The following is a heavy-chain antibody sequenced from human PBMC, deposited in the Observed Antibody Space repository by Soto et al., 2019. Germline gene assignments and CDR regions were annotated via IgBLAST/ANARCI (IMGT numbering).Heavy chain of an antibody. CDR1: GFTFSSYA. CDR2: ISGSGGST. J-gene: IGHJ4*02. CDR3: ARDFDYSHDY. Sequence: GGSLRLSCAASGFTFSSYAMSWVRQAPGKGLEWVSAISGSGGSTYYADSVKGRFTISRDNAKNSLYLQMNSLRAEDTAVYYCARDFDYSHDYWGQGTLVTVSS. V-gene: IGHV3-23*01. D-gene: IGHD4-4*01.